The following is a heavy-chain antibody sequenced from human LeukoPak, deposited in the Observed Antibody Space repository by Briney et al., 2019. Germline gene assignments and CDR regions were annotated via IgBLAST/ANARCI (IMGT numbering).Heavy chain of an antibody. CDR2: ISGSGGST. Sequence: GGSLRLSCAASGFTVSSNYMSWVRQAPGKGLEWVSAISGSGGSTYYADSVKGRFTISRDNSKNTLYLQMNSLRAEDTAVYYCAKDQFPLVICSGHDYWGQGTLVTVSS. D-gene: IGHD2-15*01. J-gene: IGHJ4*02. CDR3: AKDQFPLVICSGHDY. CDR1: GFTVSSNY. V-gene: IGHV3-23*01.